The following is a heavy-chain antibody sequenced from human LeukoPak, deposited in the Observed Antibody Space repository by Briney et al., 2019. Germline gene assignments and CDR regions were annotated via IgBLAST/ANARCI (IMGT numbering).Heavy chain of an antibody. V-gene: IGHV5-51*01. CDR1: GYSFTTYW. CDR3: ARQTAMGRSGDY. CDR2: IDPSDSET. J-gene: IGHJ4*02. D-gene: IGHD5-18*01. Sequence: GESLKISCKGSGYSFTTYWSGWVRQMPGKGLEWMGIIDPSDSETRYTPSFQGQVTISVDKSLTTADLQWNSLKASDTAMYYCARQTAMGRSGDYWGQGTLVTVSS.